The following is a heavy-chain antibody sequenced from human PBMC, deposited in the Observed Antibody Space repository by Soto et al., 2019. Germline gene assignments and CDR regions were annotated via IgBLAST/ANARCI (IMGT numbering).Heavy chain of an antibody. V-gene: IGHV3-74*01. CDR1: GFTFSYYW. CDR2: IHSDGSST. CDR3: ARGDRGAFDI. Sequence: EVQLVESGGGLVQPGESLRLSCAASGFTFSYYWMHWVRQAPGKGLVWVSRIHSDGSSTTYADSVKGRFTISRDNARNTVDLNMNSLRVEDTAVYYCARGDRGAFDIWGQGTVVTVSS. D-gene: IGHD1-26*01. J-gene: IGHJ3*02.